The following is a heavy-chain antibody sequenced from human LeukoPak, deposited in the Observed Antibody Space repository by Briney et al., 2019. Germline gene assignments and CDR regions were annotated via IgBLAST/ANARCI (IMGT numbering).Heavy chain of an antibody. CDR3: ARARYGENGHDAFDI. CDR2: IYSTGTT. V-gene: IGHV4-4*07. CDR1: GGSVSVYY. D-gene: IGHD4-17*01. Sequence: SETLSLTCTVSGGSVSVYYWSWIRQSAGKGLEWIGRIYSTGTTNYNPSLTSRVTMSGDTSTKQFSLRLNSATAADTAIYYCARARYGENGHDAFDIWGQETMVTVSS. J-gene: IGHJ3*02.